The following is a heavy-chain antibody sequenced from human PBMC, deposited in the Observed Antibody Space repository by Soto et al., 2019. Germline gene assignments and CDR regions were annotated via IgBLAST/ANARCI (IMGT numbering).Heavy chain of an antibody. J-gene: IGHJ6*02. V-gene: IGHV3-30-3*01. CDR2: ISYDGSNK. CDR3: AREDWRYTAMTKNYYYGMDV. D-gene: IGHD5-18*01. CDR1: GFTFSSYA. Sequence: PGGSLRLSCAASGFTFSSYAMHWVRQAPGKGLEWVAVISYDGSNKYYADSVKGRFTISRDNSKNTLYLQMNSLRAEDTAAYYCAREDWRYTAMTKNYYYGMDVWGQGTTVTVSS.